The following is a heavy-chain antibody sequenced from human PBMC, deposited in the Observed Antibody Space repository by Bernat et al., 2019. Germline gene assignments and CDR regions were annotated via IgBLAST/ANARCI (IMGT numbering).Heavy chain of an antibody. V-gene: IGHV4-59*01. Sequence: QVQLQESGPGLVKPSETLSLTCTVSGGSISSYYWSWIRQPPGKGLEWIGYIYYSGSTNYNPSLKSRVTISVDTSKNQFSLKLSSVTAADTAVYYCARVMGATMNAFDIWGQGTMVTVSS. CDR2: IYYSGST. CDR1: GGSISSYY. D-gene: IGHD1-26*01. J-gene: IGHJ3*02. CDR3: ARVMGATMNAFDI.